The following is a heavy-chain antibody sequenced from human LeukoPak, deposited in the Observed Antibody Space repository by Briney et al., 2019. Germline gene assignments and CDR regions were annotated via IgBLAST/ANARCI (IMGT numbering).Heavy chain of an antibody. CDR1: GFTFSSYG. Sequence: PGRSLRLSCAASGFTFSSYGMHWVRQAPGKGLEWVAVISYDGSNKYYADSVKGRFTISRVNSKNTLYLQMNSLRAEDTDVYYCAKDIAKSLYYYYGMDVWGHGTTVTVSS. CDR2: ISYDGSNK. V-gene: IGHV3-30*18. J-gene: IGHJ6*02. D-gene: IGHD2-15*01. CDR3: AKDIAKSLYYYYGMDV.